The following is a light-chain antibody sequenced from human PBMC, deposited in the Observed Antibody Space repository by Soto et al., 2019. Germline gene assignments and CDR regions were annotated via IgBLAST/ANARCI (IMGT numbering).Light chain of an antibody. CDR3: SSYTSSSTVV. J-gene: IGLJ2*01. V-gene: IGLV2-14*01. Sequence: QSVLTQPASVSGSPGQSIIISGTGTSSDVGGYNYVSWYQQHPGKAPKLMIYDVSNRPSGVSDRFSGSKPGNTASLTISGLQAEDEADYYCSSYTSSSTVVFGGGTKLTVL. CDR1: SSDVGGYNY. CDR2: DVS.